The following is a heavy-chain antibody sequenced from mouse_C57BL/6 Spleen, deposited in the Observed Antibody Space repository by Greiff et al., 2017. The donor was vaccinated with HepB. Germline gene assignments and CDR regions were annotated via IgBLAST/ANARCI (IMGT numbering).Heavy chain of an antibody. CDR1: GYAFTNYL. D-gene: IGHD2-2*01. CDR2: INPGSGGT. Sequence: QVQLQQSGAELVRPGTSVKVSCKASGYAFTNYLIEWVKQRPGQGLEWIGVINPGSGGTNYNEKFKGKATLTADKSSSAAYMQLSSLTSEDSAVYFCARGDYGYDAYAMDYWGQGTSVTVSS. CDR3: ARGDYGYDAYAMDY. J-gene: IGHJ4*01. V-gene: IGHV1-54*01.